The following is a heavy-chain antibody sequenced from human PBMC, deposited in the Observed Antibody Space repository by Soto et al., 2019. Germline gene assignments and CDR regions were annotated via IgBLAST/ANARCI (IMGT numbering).Heavy chain of an antibody. D-gene: IGHD3-10*01. Sequence: EVQLVESGGGLVKPGGSLRLSCAASGFTFSSYSMNWVRQAPGKGLEWVSSISSSSSYIYYADSVKGRFTISRDNAKNSLYLQMNSLRAEDTAVYYCAREVDGSGSSQLDYWGQGTLVTVSS. CDR2: ISSSSSYI. J-gene: IGHJ4*02. CDR3: AREVDGSGSSQLDY. CDR1: GFTFSSYS. V-gene: IGHV3-21*01.